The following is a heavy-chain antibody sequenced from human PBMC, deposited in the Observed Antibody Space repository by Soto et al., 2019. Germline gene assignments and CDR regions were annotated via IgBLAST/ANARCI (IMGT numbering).Heavy chain of an antibody. CDR3: ARSPLSYDYVRQTWREVGDSFDV. J-gene: IGHJ3*01. CDR1: NSSLGAFH. D-gene: IGHD3-10*02. CDR2: LIHGGST. V-gene: IGHV4-34*02. Sequence: QVHLEQWGAGLLKPSETLSLTCAIYNSSLGAFHWTWIRQPPGKGLEWIGGLIHGGSTNYNPSLKSRVTFSLDTSKSHFSLHVMSVTAADTAVYYCARSPLSYDYVRQTWREVGDSFDVWGRGTSVTVSS.